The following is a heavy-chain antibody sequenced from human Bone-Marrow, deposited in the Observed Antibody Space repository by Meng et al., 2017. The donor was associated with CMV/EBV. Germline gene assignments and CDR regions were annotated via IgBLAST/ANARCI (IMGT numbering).Heavy chain of an antibody. D-gene: IGHD2-2*01. CDR1: GGTFSSYT. CDR3: ARDGIVVVPAADYYYGMDVWGTSPLLNYGMDV. Sequence: SVKVSCKASGGTFSSYTISWVRQAPGQGLEWMGRIIPILGIANYAQKFQGRVTITADKSTSTAYMELSSLRSEDTAVYYCARDGIVVVPAADYYYGMDVWGTSPLLNYGMDVWGQGTTVTVSS. J-gene: IGHJ6*02. CDR2: IIPILGIA. V-gene: IGHV1-69*04.